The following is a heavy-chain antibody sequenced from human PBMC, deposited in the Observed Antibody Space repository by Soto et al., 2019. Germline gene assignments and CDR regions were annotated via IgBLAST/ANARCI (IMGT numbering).Heavy chain of an antibody. D-gene: IGHD3-3*01. CDR3: ARDRYDCWSGYHHPNWFDP. J-gene: IGHJ5*02. CDR1: GFTFSSYS. V-gene: IGHV3-21*01. Sequence: EVQLVESGGGLVKPGGSLRLSCAASGFTFSSYSMNWVRQAPGKGLEWVSSISSSSSYIYYADSVKGRFTISRDNAKNSLYLQMNSLRAEDTAVYYCARDRYDCWSGYHHPNWFDPWGQGTLVTVSS. CDR2: ISSSSSYI.